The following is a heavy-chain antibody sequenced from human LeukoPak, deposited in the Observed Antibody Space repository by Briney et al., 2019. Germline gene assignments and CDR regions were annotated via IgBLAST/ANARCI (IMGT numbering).Heavy chain of an antibody. V-gene: IGHV3-48*01. D-gene: IGHD2-2*01. CDR2: ISSSSVTI. CDR3: ARQRFCSSTSCPRDAFDI. J-gene: IGHJ3*02. Sequence: GGSLRLSCAASGFTFSSHSMSWVRQAPGKGLEWVSYISSSSVTIYYGDSVKGRFTISRDNAQNSLYLQMNNLRAEDTTVYYCARQRFCSSTSCPRDAFDIWGQGTMVTVSS. CDR1: GFTFSSHS.